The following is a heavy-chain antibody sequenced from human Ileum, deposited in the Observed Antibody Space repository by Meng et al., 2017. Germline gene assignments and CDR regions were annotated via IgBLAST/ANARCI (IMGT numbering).Heavy chain of an antibody. D-gene: IGHD6-6*01. J-gene: IGHJ4*02. CDR1: GGSVSSGSYY. V-gene: IGHV4-61*01. CDR3: ARSSTSPASYFFDY. Sequence: QGRRQASGPRLVRPSETLALACTVSGGSVSSGSYYWRWIRQPPGKGLEWIGHIYYSGSTNYNPSLKSRVTISVDMSKNQFSLKLNSVTAADTAIYFCARSSTSPASYFFDYWGQGTLVTVFS. CDR2: IYYSGST.